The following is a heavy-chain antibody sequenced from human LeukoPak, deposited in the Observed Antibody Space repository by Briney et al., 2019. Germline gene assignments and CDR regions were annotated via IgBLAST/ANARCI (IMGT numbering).Heavy chain of an antibody. CDR3: ARGYWYYFDY. D-gene: IGHD2-8*02. V-gene: IGHV3-48*04. CDR2: ISSSSSTI. CDR1: GFTFSSYS. J-gene: IGHJ4*02. Sequence: GGSLRLSCAASGFTFSSYSMDWVRQAPGKGLEWVSYISSSSSTIYYADSVKGRFTISRDNAKNSLYLQMNSLRAEDTAVYYCARGYWYYFDYWGQGTLVTVSS.